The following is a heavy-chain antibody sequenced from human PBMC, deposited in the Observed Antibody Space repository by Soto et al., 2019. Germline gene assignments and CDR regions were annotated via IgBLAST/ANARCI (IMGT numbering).Heavy chain of an antibody. V-gene: IGHV1-18*01. CDR1: GYTFTSYG. CDR2: ISAYNGNT. J-gene: IGHJ5*02. Sequence: ASVKVSCKASGYTFTSYGISWVRQAPGQGLEWMGWISAYNGNTNYAQKLQGRVTMTTDTSTSTAYMELRSLRSDDTAVYYCAGTLRYCSSTSCPNWFDPWGQGTLVTVSS. D-gene: IGHD2-2*01. CDR3: AGTLRYCSSTSCPNWFDP.